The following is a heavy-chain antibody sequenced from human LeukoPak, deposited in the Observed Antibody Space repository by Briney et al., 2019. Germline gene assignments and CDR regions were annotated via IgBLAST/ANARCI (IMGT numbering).Heavy chain of an antibody. Sequence: PSETLSLTCTVSGGSISSGDYYWSWIRQPPGKGLEWIGYIYYSGSTYYNPSLKSRVTISVDTSKNQFSLKLSSVTAADTAVYYCARGGYDYVWGSYRLYYFDYWGQGTLVTVSP. CDR3: ARGGYDYVWGSYRLYYFDY. CDR2: IYYSGST. CDR1: GGSISSGDYY. J-gene: IGHJ4*02. D-gene: IGHD3-16*02. V-gene: IGHV4-30-4*01.